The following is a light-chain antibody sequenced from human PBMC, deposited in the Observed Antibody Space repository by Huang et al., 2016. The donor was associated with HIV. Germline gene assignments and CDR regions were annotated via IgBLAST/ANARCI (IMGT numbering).Light chain of an antibody. CDR2: WAS. Sequence: DIVMTQSPDSLAVSLGERPTINCKSSQSVLYSSNNKNYLAWYQQKPEQPPKLLIYWASTRESGVPDRFSGSGSGTDFTLTISSLQAEDVAVYYCQQYYSTRTFGQGTKVEIK. V-gene: IGKV4-1*01. CDR1: QSVLYSSNNKNY. J-gene: IGKJ1*01. CDR3: QQYYSTRT.